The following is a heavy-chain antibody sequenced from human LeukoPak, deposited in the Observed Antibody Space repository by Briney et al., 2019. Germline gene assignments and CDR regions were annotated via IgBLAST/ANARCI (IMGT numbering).Heavy chain of an antibody. Sequence: ASVKVSCKASGYTFTGYYMHWVRQAPGQGLEWMGWINPSSGGTNYAQKFQGRVTMTRDTSISTAYMELSRLRSDDTAVYYCAIVGATTEGPFDYWGQGTLVTVSS. CDR2: INPSSGGT. CDR1: GYTFTGYY. V-gene: IGHV1-2*02. D-gene: IGHD1-26*01. J-gene: IGHJ4*02. CDR3: AIVGATTEGPFDY.